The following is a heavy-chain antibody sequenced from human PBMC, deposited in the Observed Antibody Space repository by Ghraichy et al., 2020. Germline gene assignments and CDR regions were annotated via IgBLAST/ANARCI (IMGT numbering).Heavy chain of an antibody. J-gene: IGHJ4*02. D-gene: IGHD6-13*01. Sequence: SGPTLVKPTQTLTLTCTFSGFSLSTSGVGVGWIRQPPGKALEWLALIYWDDDKRYSPSLKSRLTITKDTSKNQVVLTMTNMDPVDTATYYCAHSKFPPGGSSSWTWGRPIRKMNFYYFDYWGQGTLVTVSS. V-gene: IGHV2-5*02. CDR3: AHSKFPPGGSSSWTWGRPIRKMNFYYFDY. CDR2: IYWDDDK. CDR1: GFSLSTSGVG.